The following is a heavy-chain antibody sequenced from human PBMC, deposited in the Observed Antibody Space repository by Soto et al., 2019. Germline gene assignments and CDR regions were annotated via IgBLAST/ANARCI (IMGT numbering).Heavy chain of an antibody. D-gene: IGHD1-7*01. CDR1: GGSISSYY. CDR2: IYYSGST. V-gene: IGHV4-59*01. CDR3: ARDSNWKYENWFDP. J-gene: IGHJ5*02. Sequence: PSETLSLTCTVSGGSISSYYWSWIRQPPGKGLEWVGYIYYSGSTNYNPSLKSRVTISVDTSKNQFSLKLSSVTAADTAVYYCARDSNWKYENWFDPWGQGTLVTVSS.